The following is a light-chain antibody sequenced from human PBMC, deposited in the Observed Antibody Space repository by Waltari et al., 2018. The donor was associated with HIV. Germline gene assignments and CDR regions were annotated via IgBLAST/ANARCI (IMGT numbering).Light chain of an antibody. Sequence: DILLTQSPPFLSASVGDRVPISCRASQAIKNYLAWFQQKPGRAPNLLIFAASTLQSGVPSRFSGSGSGTQFTLTISSLQPEDFATYYCQQHNTYPLTFGPGT. CDR1: QAIKNY. V-gene: IGKV1-9*01. CDR2: AAS. J-gene: IGKJ3*01. CDR3: QQHNTYPLT.